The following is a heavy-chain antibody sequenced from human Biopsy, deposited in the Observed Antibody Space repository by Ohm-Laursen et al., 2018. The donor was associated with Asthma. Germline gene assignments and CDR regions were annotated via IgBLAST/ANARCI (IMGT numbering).Heavy chain of an antibody. Sequence: SVTLSLTWAVYGGSFSSNYWSWIRQTPGQGLEWLGDTHYSGYTNYYPSLSSPLTLSVDTTKNHLSFRLTAVTAADTAVYYCARGSSSRLSQWELLVSGGKRAHSYYGMDVWGQGTTVTVSS. D-gene: IGHD1-26*01. CDR3: ARGSSSRLSQWELLVSGGKRAHSYYGMDV. V-gene: IGHV4-34*01. J-gene: IGHJ6*02. CDR1: GGSFSSNY. CDR2: THYSGYT.